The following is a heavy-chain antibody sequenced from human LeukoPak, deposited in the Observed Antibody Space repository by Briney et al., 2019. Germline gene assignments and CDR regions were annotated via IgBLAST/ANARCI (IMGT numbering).Heavy chain of an antibody. CDR3: ARFYFGNLSSVGTSNNY. CDR2: INPNSGGT. CDR1: GYTFTGYY. V-gene: IGHV1-2*02. D-gene: IGHD6-19*01. Sequence: ASVKVSRKASGYTFTGYYMHWVRQAPGQGLEWMGWINPNSGGTNYAQKFQGRVTMSRDTSISTAYMELSRLRSDDTAVYYCARFYFGNLSSVGTSNNYWGQGTLVTVSS. J-gene: IGHJ4*02.